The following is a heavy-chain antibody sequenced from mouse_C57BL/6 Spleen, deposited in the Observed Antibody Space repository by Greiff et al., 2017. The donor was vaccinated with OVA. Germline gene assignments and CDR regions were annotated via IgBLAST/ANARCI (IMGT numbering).Heavy chain of an antibody. CDR1: GFTFSSYA. CDR3: ARALLGADWFEY. CDR2: ISDGGSYT. Sequence: EVKLVESGGGLVKPGGSLKLSCAASGFTFSSYAMSWARQTPENRLEWFATISDGGSYTYYPDNVKGQFTLSRDKATNTLYLQMSHLKSEDTAMYYCARALLGADWFEYWGQGTRVTVSA. J-gene: IGHJ3*01. V-gene: IGHV5-4*03. D-gene: IGHD2-10*01.